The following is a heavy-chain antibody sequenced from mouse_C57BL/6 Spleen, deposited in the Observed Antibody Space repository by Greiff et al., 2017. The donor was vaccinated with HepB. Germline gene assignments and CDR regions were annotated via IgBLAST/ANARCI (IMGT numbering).Heavy chain of an antibody. CDR2: IYPRSGNT. CDR1: GYTFTSYG. CDR3: ARSVDGYYVFAY. J-gene: IGHJ3*01. Sequence: QVQLQQSGAELARPGASVKLSCKASGYTFTSYGISWVKQRTGQGLEWIGEIYPRSGNTYYNEKFKGKATLTADKSSSTAYMELRSLTSEDSAVYFCARSVDGYYVFAYWGQGTLVTVSA. D-gene: IGHD2-3*01. V-gene: IGHV1-81*01.